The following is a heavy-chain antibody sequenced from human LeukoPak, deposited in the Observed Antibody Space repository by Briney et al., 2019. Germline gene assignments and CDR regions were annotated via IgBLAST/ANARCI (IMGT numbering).Heavy chain of an antibody. V-gene: IGHV4-59*01. CDR1: GGSISSYY. J-gene: IGHJ3*02. Sequence: SETLSLTCTVSGGSISSYYWSWIRQPPGKGLQWIGYINYSGSTNYNPSLQSRVTISVDTSKNQFSLKLSSVTAADTAVFYCTKVGSTGAFDIWGQGTMVTVSS. CDR2: INYSGST. D-gene: IGHD1-26*01. CDR3: TKVGSTGAFDI.